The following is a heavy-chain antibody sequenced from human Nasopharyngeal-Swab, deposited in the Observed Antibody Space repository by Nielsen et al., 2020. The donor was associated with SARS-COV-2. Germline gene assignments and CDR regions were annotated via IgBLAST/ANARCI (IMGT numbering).Heavy chain of an antibody. CDR3: ARTAAASENGMDV. D-gene: IGHD2-2*01. CDR2: ISSSSSYI. V-gene: IGHV3-21*01. Sequence: GESLKISCAASGFTFSSYSMNWVRQAPGKGLEWVSSISSSSSYIYYADSVKGRFTISRDNAKNSLYLQMNSLRAEDTAVYYCARTAAASENGMDVWGQGTTVTGSS. CDR1: GFTFSSYS. J-gene: IGHJ6*02.